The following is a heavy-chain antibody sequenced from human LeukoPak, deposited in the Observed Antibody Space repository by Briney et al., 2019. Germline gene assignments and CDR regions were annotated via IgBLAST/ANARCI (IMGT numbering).Heavy chain of an antibody. V-gene: IGHV4-34*01. J-gene: IGHJ4*02. D-gene: IGHD5-18*01. CDR2: INHSGST. Sequence: SETLSLTCAVYGGSFSGYYWSWIRQPPGKGLEWIGEINHSGSTNYNPSLKSRVTISVDTSKNQFSLKLSSVTAADTAVYYCARSGRPGYSYGYYFDYWGQGTLVTVSS. CDR3: ARSGRPGYSYGYYFDY. CDR1: GGSFSGYY.